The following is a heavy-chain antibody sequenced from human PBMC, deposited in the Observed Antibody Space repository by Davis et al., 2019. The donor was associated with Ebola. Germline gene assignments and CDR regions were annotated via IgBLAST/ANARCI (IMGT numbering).Heavy chain of an antibody. V-gene: IGHV4-39*07. Sequence: PGGSLRLSCTVSGGSISSSSYYWGWIRQPPGKGLEWIGSIYYSGSTYYNPSLKSRVTISVDTSKNQFSLKLSSVTAADTAVYYCARVGWFEWELRAFDIWGQGTMVTVSS. D-gene: IGHD1-26*01. CDR3: ARVGWFEWELRAFDI. CDR2: IYYSGST. CDR1: GGSISSSSYY. J-gene: IGHJ3*02.